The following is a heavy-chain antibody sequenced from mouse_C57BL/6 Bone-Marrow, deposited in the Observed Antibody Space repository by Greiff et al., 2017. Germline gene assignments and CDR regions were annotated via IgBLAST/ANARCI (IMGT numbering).Heavy chain of an antibody. D-gene: IGHD1-1*01. CDR3: ARLILRYYAMDY. J-gene: IGHJ4*01. Sequence: VKVVESGAELVKPGASVKISCKASGYAFSSYWMNWVKQRPGKGLEWIGQIYPGDGDTNYNGKFKGKATLTADKSSSTAYMQLSSLTSEDSAVYFCARLILRYYAMDYWGQGTSVTVSS. V-gene: IGHV1-80*01. CDR1: GYAFSSYW. CDR2: IYPGDGDT.